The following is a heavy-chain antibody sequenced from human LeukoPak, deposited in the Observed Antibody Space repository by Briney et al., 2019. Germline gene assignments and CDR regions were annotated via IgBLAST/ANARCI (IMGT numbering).Heavy chain of an antibody. CDR3: ASSHLPYYYDSSGYL. CDR1: GFTFSDYY. CDR2: ISSSGSTI. V-gene: IGHV3-11*04. J-gene: IGHJ4*02. Sequence: GGSLRLSCAASGFTFSDYYMSWIRQAPGKGLEWVSYISSSGSTIYYADSVKGRFTISRDNAKNSLYLQMNSLRAEDTAVYYCASSHLPYYYDSSGYLWGQGTLVTVSS. D-gene: IGHD3-22*01.